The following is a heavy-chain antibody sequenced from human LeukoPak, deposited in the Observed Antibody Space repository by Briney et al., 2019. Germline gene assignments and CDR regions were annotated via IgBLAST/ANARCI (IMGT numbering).Heavy chain of an antibody. Sequence: GGSLRLSCAGSGFSISNYGMNWVRQAPGKGLEWLSYIRSDSSTKYYADSVEGRFTISRDNSKNTLYLQMNSLRTEDTAVYYCAKDRDDGFDIWGQGTMVSVSS. V-gene: IGHV3-48*01. CDR3: AKDRDDGFDI. CDR2: IRSDSSTK. J-gene: IGHJ3*02. CDR1: GFSISNYG.